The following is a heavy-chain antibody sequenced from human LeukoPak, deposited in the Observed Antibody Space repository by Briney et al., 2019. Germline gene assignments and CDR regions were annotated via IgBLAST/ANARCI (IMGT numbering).Heavy chain of an antibody. D-gene: IGHD1-26*01. CDR1: GGSISSGDYY. Sequence: SETLSLTCTVSGGSISSGDYYWSWIRQPPGKRLEWIGYIYYSGSTYYNPSLKSRVTISGDTSKNQFSLKLSSVTAADTAVYYCARDQMGMNWFDPWGQGTLVTVSS. CDR3: ARDQMGMNWFDP. V-gene: IGHV4-30-4*02. CDR2: IYYSGST. J-gene: IGHJ5*02.